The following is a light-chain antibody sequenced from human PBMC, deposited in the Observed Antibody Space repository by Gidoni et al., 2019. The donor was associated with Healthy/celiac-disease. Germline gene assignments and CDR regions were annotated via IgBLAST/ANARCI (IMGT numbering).Light chain of an antibody. J-gene: IGLJ2*01. CDR1: KLGDKY. V-gene: IGLV3-1*01. CDR2: QDS. CDR3: QAWDSSPRV. Sequence: SYELTQPPSVSVSPGQTASITCSGDKLGDKYACWYQQKPGQYPVLVIYQDSKRPSGIPERFSGSNSGNTATLTISGTQAMDEADYYCQAWDSSPRVFGGGTKLTVL.